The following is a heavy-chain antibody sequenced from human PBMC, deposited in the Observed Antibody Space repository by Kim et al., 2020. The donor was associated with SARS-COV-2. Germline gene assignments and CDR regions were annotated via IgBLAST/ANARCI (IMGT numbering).Heavy chain of an antibody. CDR3: ARHYYDSSGYYYVGY. D-gene: IGHD3-22*01. V-gene: IGHV4-39*01. J-gene: IGHJ4*02. Sequence: PSLKSRVTISVDTSKNQFSLKLSSVTAADTAVYYCARHYYDSSGYYYVGYWGQGTLVTVSS.